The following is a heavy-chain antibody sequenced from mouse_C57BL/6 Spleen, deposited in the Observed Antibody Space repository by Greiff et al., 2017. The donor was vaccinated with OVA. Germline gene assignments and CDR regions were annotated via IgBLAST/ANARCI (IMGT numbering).Heavy chain of an antibody. V-gene: IGHV1-80*01. CDR2: IYPGGGDT. CDR1: GYAFSSYW. Sequence: VQLQQSGAELVKPGASVKISCKASGYAFSSYWMNWVKQRPGKGLEWIGQIYPGGGDTTYNGKFKGKATLTADKSSSTAYMQLSSLTSEDSAVYFCARGSPVAYWGQGTLVTVSA. D-gene: IGHD6-2*01. CDR3: ARGSPVAY. J-gene: IGHJ3*01.